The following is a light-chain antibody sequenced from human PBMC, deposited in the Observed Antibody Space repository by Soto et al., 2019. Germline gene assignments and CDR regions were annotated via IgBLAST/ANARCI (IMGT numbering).Light chain of an antibody. Sequence: EIVMTQSPATLSVSPGERATLSCRASQSVSNNLAWYQQKPGQAPRLLMYGASTRATGSPARFSGSGSGTEFTLTINRLEPEDFALYYCQHYHSGHRIAFGQGTRLEI. V-gene: IGKV3-15*01. CDR2: GAS. CDR3: QHYHSGHRIA. J-gene: IGKJ5*01. CDR1: QSVSNN.